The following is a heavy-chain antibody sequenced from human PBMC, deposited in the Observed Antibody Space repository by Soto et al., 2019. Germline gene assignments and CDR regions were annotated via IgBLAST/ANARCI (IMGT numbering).Heavy chain of an antibody. CDR1: SGSISSSNW. V-gene: IGHV4-4*02. D-gene: IGHD2-8*01. CDR3: ARADCTNGVCYSARAFDY. CDR2: IYHSGST. Sequence: PSETLSLTCAVSSGSISSSNWWSWVRQPPGKGLEWIGEIYHSGSTNYNPSLKSRVTISVDKSKNQFSLKLSSVTAADTAVYYCARADCTNGVCYSARAFDYWGQGTLVTVSS. J-gene: IGHJ4*02.